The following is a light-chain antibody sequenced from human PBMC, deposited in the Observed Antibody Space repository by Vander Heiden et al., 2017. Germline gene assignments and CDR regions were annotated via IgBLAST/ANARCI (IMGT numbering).Light chain of an antibody. Sequence: EIVLTQSPGTSSSSPGERATLSCTASQSVSSSYLDWYQQKPGQAPRLLIYGASSSATGIPDRFSGSGSVTDFTLTSSRLEPEDFAVYYCQQYCSSWTFGQGTKVEIK. CDR3: QQYCSSWT. V-gene: IGKV3-20*01. CDR1: QSVSSSY. CDR2: GAS. J-gene: IGKJ1*01.